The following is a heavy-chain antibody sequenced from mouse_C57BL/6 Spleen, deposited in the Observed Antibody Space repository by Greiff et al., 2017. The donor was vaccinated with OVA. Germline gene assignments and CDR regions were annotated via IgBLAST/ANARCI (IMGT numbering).Heavy chain of an antibody. CDR2: IYPGSGST. CDR1: GYTFTSYW. D-gene: IGHD3-2*02. V-gene: IGHV1-55*01. Sequence: VKLQQPGAELVKPGASVKMSCKASGYTFTSYWITWVKQRPGQGLEWIGDIYPGSGSTNYNEKFKSKATLTVDTSSSTAYMQLSSLTAEDSAVYDGARDSSGYEAGFAYWGQGTLVTVSA. CDR3: ARDSSGYEAGFAY. J-gene: IGHJ3*01.